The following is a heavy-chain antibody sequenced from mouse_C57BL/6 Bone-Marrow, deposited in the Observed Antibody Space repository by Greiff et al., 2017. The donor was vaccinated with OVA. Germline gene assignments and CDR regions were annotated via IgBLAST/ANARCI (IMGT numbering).Heavy chain of an antibody. V-gene: IGHV1-81*01. CDR3: ARVYYDYGVYYFDY. Sequence: QVQLKESGAELARPGASVKLSCKASGYTFTSYGISWVKQRTGQGLEWIGEIYPRSGNTYYNEKFKGKATLTADKSSSTAYMELRSLTSEDSAVYFCARVYYDYGVYYFDYWGQGTTLTVSS. J-gene: IGHJ2*01. CDR1: GYTFTSYG. CDR2: IYPRSGNT. D-gene: IGHD2-4*01.